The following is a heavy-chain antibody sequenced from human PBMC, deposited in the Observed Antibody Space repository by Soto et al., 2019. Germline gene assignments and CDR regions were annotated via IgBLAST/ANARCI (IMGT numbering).Heavy chain of an antibody. CDR3: AKDGGASDGDYHAFDI. CDR1: GFTFSSYA. CDR2: ISGSGGST. V-gene: IGHV3-23*01. J-gene: IGHJ3*02. Sequence: EVQLLESGGGLVQPGGSLRLSCAASGFTFSSYAMSWVRQAPGKGLEWVSAISGSGGSTYYADSVKGRFTISRDNSKNTLYLQMSSLRAEDTDVYYCAKDGGASDGDYHAFDIWGEGTMVTVSS. D-gene: IGHD4-17*01.